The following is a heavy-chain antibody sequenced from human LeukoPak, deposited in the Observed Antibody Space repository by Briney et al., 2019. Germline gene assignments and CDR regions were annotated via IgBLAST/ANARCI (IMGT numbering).Heavy chain of an antibody. CDR3: ARVGAYPYYDFWSGYYTIDY. CDR2: IYYSGST. Sequence: SETLSLTCTVSGGSISSSGYNWSWIRQHPGKGLEWIGYIYYSGSTYYIPSLKSRVTISVDTSKNQFSLKLSSVTAADTAVYYCARVGAYPYYDFWSGYYTIDYWGQGTLVTVSS. D-gene: IGHD3-3*01. CDR1: GGSISSSGYN. V-gene: IGHV4-31*03. J-gene: IGHJ4*02.